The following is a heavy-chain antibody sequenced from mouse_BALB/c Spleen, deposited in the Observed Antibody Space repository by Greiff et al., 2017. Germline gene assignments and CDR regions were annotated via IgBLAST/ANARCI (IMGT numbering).Heavy chain of an antibody. CDR1: GYTFTSYW. Sequence: VQLQQSGTVLARPGASVKMSCKASGYTFTSYWMHWVKQRPGQCLEWIGAIYPGNSDTSYNQKLKGKAKLTTVTSTSTAFMQLSSPTSVDSAVYFWAREGGQIWLRGAWFAYWGQGTLGTVSA. V-gene: IGHV1-5*01. CDR3: AREGGQIWLRGAWFAY. D-gene: IGHD3-2*01. J-gene: IGHJ3*01. CDR2: IYPGNSDT.